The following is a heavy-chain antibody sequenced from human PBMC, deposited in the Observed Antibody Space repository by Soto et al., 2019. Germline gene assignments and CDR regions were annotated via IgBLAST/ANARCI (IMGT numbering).Heavy chain of an antibody. V-gene: IGHV4-34*01. CDR2: INHSGST. Sequence: SETLSLTCAVYGGSFSGYYCIWIRQPPGKGLEWIGEINHSGSTTYHPSLKSRVTISVDTSKNQFSLKLNSVTAADTAVYYCGSITPPFISWVREIYYFDYWGQGSLLTV. J-gene: IGHJ4*02. D-gene: IGHD3-10*01. CDR3: GSITPPFISWVREIYYFDY. CDR1: GGSFSGYY.